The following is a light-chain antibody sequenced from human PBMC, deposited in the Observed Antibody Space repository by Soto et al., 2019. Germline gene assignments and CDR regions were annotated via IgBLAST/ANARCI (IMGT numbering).Light chain of an antibody. J-gene: IGKJ1*01. Sequence: DVQLTQSPSSLSASLGDRVTISCRASQSIGTYLNWFLQKPGKAPKLLIYVATSLQNGVPSRFRGTGSGTDFALTISSLQPEDVGVYYCHQSDSTPQTFGQGTRV. CDR2: VAT. CDR3: HQSDSTPQT. V-gene: IGKV1-39*01. CDR1: QSIGTY.